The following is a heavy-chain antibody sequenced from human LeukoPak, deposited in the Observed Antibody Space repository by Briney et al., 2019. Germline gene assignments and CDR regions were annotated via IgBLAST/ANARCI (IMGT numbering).Heavy chain of an antibody. D-gene: IGHD3-10*01. CDR1: GFTFSSYA. V-gene: IGHV3-74*01. CDR2: INSDGSST. J-gene: IGHJ5*02. Sequence: GGSLRLSCAASGFTFSSYAMSWVRQAPGKGLVWVSRINSDGSSTSYADSVKGRFTISRDNAKNTLYLQMNSLRAEDTAVYYCARGPLWFGELSDWFDPWGQGTLVTVSS. CDR3: ARGPLWFGELSDWFDP.